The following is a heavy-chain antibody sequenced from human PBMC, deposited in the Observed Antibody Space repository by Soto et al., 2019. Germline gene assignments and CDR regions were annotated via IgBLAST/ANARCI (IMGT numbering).Heavy chain of an antibody. CDR1: GFTLSDYY. Sequence: QVQLVESGGGLVKPGGSLRLSCAASGFTLSDYYMIWIRQAPGKGLEWVSYISSSGRSIYYADSVKGRFAISRDNAKNSLYLQMNSLRAEDTAVYHCARRGSSGWYESYFDYWGQGTLVTVSS. CDR2: ISSSGRSI. D-gene: IGHD6-19*01. CDR3: ARRGSSGWYESYFDY. V-gene: IGHV3-11*01. J-gene: IGHJ4*02.